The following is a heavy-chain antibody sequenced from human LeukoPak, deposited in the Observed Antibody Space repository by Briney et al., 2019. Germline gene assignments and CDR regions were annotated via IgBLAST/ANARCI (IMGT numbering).Heavy chain of an antibody. CDR1: GFTFSNYA. CDR2: ISSSGGNT. J-gene: IGHJ4*02. V-gene: IGHV3-23*01. Sequence: PGGSLRLSCAASGFTFSNYAMSWVRQTPGKGLEWVSTISSSGGNTYYADSVKGRFTISRDNSKNTLYLQMNSLRAEDTAIYYCAKDLGGAMIVVVGGQGTLVTVSS. CDR3: AKDLGGAMIVVV. D-gene: IGHD3-22*01.